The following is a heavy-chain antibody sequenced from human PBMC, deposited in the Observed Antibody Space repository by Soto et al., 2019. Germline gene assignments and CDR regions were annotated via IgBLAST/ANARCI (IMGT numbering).Heavy chain of an antibody. CDR1: GFGFDEYG. Sequence: DLEEAGGGVVRPGGSLRLSCAASGFGFDEYGMSWVRQGPGKGLEWVSTINRHGDSTAYADSVKGRFTISRDNAKNSLYLQMNGLRAEDTAFYYCARDHRWGYQYGDYGDSWGQGTLVTVSS. CDR2: INRHGDST. J-gene: IGHJ4*02. V-gene: IGHV3-20*04. D-gene: IGHD4-17*01. CDR3: ARDHRWGYQYGDYGDS.